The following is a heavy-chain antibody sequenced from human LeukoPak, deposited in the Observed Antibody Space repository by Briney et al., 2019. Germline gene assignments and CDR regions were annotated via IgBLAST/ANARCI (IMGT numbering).Heavy chain of an antibody. J-gene: IGHJ5*02. V-gene: IGHV3-30*19. CDR3: ARAPSRRWWFDP. CDR2: ISYDGSNK. CDR1: GFTFSNYG. Sequence: PGGSLRLSCAASGFTFSNYGMHWVRQAPGKGLEWVAVISYDGSNKYYADSVKGRFAISRDNSKNTLYLQMNSLRAEDTAVYYCARAPSRRWWFDPWGQGTLVTVSS.